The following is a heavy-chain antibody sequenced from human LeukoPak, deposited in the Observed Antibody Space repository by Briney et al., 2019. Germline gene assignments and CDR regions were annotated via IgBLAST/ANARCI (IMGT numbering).Heavy chain of an antibody. CDR3: AKDPNGDYIGAFDF. CDR2: ISSNGGST. Sequence: GGSLRLSWAAAGFTFSTYVMHWVRQAPGKGLEYVSAISSNGGSTYYANSVKGRFTISRDNSKNTLYLQMSSLRAEDTAVYYCAKDPNGDYIGAFDFWGQGTMVTVSS. CDR1: GFTFSTYV. J-gene: IGHJ3*01. V-gene: IGHV3-64*01. D-gene: IGHD4-17*01.